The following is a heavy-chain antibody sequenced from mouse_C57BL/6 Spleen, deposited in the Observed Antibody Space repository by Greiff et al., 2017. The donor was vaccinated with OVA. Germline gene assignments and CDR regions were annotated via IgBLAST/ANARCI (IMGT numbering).Heavy chain of an antibody. CDR2: ISSGSSTI. J-gene: IGHJ4*01. D-gene: IGHD2-4*01. CDR3: ATYDYFFYAMDY. CDR1: GFTFSDYG. V-gene: IGHV5-17*01. Sequence: EVMLVESGGGLVKPGGSLKLSCAASGFTFSDYGMHWVRQAPEKGLEWVAYISSGSSTIYYADTVKGRFTISRDNAKNTLFLQMTSLRSEDTAMYYCATYDYFFYAMDYWGQGTSVTVSS.